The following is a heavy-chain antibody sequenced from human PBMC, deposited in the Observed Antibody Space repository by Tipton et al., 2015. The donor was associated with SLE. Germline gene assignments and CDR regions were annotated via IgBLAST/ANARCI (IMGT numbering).Heavy chain of an antibody. D-gene: IGHD3-16*01. CDR1: GGSISPSSYY. CDR3: AREGGGYYYYGMDV. CDR2: IYTSGST. J-gene: IGHJ6*02. V-gene: IGHV4-39*07. Sequence: TLSLTCTVSGGSISPSSYYWGWIRQPPGKGLEWIGRIYTSGSTNYNPSLKSRVTMSVDTSKNQFSLKLSSVTAADTAVYYCAREGGGYYYYGMDVWGQGTTVTVSS.